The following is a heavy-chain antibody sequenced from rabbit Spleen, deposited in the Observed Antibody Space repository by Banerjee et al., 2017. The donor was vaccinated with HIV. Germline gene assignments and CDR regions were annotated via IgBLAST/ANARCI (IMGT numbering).Heavy chain of an antibody. D-gene: IGHD4-2*01. CDR1: GFDFSNYG. Sequence: QEQLVESGGGLVQPGGSLTLSCKASGFDFSNYGVSWVRQPPGKGLEWIGYIDPLFGSTYYANWVNGRFSISRENTQNTVYPQLNSLTAADTATYFCARPGYAGYNFLFYGMDLWGQGTLVTVS. J-gene: IGHJ6*01. CDR3: ARPGYAGYNFLFYGMDL. V-gene: IGHV1S47*01. CDR2: IDPLFGST.